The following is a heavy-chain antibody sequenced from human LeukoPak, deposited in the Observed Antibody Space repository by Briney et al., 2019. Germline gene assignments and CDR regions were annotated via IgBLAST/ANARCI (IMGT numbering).Heavy chain of an antibody. CDR3: ARARRPGGYASGFFDY. V-gene: IGHV4-4*07. CDR2: IYTSGST. Sequence: SETLSLTCTVSGGSISSYYWSWIRQPAGKGLEWIGRIYTSGSTNYNPSLKSRVTMPVDTSKNQFSLKLSSVTAADTAVYYCARARRPGGYASGFFDYWGQGTLVTVSS. J-gene: IGHJ4*02. D-gene: IGHD3-10*01. CDR1: GGSISSYY.